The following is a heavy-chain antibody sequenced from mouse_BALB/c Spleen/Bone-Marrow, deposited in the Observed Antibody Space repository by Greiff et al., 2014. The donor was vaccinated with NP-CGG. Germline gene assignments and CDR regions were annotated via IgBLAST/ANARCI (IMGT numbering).Heavy chain of an antibody. V-gene: IGHV4-1*02. CDR1: GFDFSRYR. D-gene: IGHD1-1*01. J-gene: IGHJ1*01. Sequence: EVQLQQSGGGLVQPGGSLKLSCAASGFDFSRYRMSWVRQVQGKGLEWIGEINPDNNTINNTPSLKDKFIISRDNAKNTLYLQMSKVRSEDTALYYWARLNYYGNLFVWGAGTTVTVSS. CDR3: ARLNYYGNLFV. CDR2: INPDNNTI.